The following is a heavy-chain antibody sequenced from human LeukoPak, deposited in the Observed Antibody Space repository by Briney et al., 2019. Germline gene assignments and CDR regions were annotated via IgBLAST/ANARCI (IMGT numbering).Heavy chain of an antibody. J-gene: IGHJ3*02. V-gene: IGHV3-48*03. Sequence: GGSLRLSCAASGFXFSSYEINWVRQAPGKGLEWISYISTSGGTLYYADSVKGRFTVSRDNAKHSLYLQMNSLRAEDTAVYYCARDWGLYAFDIWGQGTMVTVSS. D-gene: IGHD7-27*01. CDR1: GFXFSSYE. CDR3: ARDWGLYAFDI. CDR2: ISTSGGTL.